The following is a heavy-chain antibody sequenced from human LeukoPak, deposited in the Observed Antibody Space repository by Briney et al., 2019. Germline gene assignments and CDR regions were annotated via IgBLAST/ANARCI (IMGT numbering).Heavy chain of an antibody. V-gene: IGHV5-51*01. J-gene: IGHJ3*02. D-gene: IGHD3-9*01. CDR3: ARQLRYFDWLFDAFDI. CDR2: IYPGDSDT. Sequence: GESLKISRKGSGYSFTSYWIGWVRQMPGKGLEWMGIIYPGDSDTRYSPSFQGQVTISADKSISTAYLQWSSLKASDTAMYYCARQLRYFDWLFDAFDIWGQGTMVTVSS. CDR1: GYSFTSYW.